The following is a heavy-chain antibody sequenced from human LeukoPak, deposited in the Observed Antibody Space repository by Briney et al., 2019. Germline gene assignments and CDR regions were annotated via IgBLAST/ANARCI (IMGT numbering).Heavy chain of an antibody. Sequence: ASPKVSCKASGYTFTSYYMHCVRRAPGQGLEWMGIINPSGGSTSYAQKFQGRVTMTRDTSTSKVYMELSSLSSEDTAVYYCARGGRIAAALSYWGQGTLVTVSS. V-gene: IGHV1-46*03. CDR1: GYTFTSYY. J-gene: IGHJ4*02. CDR3: ARGGRIAAALSY. D-gene: IGHD6-13*01. CDR2: INPSGGST.